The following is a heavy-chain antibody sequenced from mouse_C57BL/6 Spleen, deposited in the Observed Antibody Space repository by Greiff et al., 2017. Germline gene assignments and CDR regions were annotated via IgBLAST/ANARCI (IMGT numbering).Heavy chain of an antibody. V-gene: IGHV1-50*01. Sequence: QVQLQQPGAELVKPGASVKLSCKASGYTFTSYWMQWVKQRPGQGLEWIGEIDPSDSYTNYNQKFKGKATFTVDTSSSTAYMQLSSLTSEDSAVYYCARITTVVASFDYWGQGTTLTVSS. J-gene: IGHJ2*01. D-gene: IGHD1-1*01. CDR2: IDPSDSYT. CDR3: ARITTVVASFDY. CDR1: GYTFTSYW.